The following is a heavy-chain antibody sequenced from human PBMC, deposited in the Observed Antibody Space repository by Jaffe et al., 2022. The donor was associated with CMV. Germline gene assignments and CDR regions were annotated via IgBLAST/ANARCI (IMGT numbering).Heavy chain of an antibody. Sequence: EVQLVESGGGLVQPGGSLRLSCAASGFTFSSYWMSWVRQAPGKGLEWVANIKQDGSEKYYVDSVKGRFTISRDNAKNSLYLQMNSLRAEDTAVYYCARVGSGYSANWFDPWGQGTLVTVSS. CDR1: GFTFSSYW. CDR3: ARVGSGYSANWFDP. CDR2: IKQDGSEK. J-gene: IGHJ5*02. D-gene: IGHD5-12*01. V-gene: IGHV3-7*03.